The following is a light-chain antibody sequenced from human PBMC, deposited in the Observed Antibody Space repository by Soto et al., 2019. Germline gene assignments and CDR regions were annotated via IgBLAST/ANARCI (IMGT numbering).Light chain of an antibody. V-gene: IGLV2-23*01. CDR1: SSDVGSYNL. Sequence: QSVLTQPDSVSGSPGQSITISCTGTSSDVGSYNLVSWYQQHPGKAPKLMIYEGSKRPSGVSNRFSGSKSGNTASLTISGLQAEDEVDYYCCSYAGSSTLVFGGGTKLTVL. CDR3: CSYAGSSTLV. J-gene: IGLJ2*01. CDR2: EGS.